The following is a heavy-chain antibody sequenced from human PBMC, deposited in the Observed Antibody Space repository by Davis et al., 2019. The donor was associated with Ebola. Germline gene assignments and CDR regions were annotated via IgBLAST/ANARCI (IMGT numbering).Heavy chain of an antibody. V-gene: IGHV4-34*01. CDR3: ARRIWSGPPKNWYFDL. J-gene: IGHJ2*01. Sequence: MPSETLSLTCAVYYGSFGGYQWNWIRQSPGKGLEWLGEISHGGTTNYNPSLKSRVTISLDTSKNQFSLKVMSVTAAGTAVYYCARRIWSGPPKNWYFDLWGRGTLVSVSS. D-gene: IGHD3-3*01. CDR2: ISHGGTT. CDR1: YGSFGGYQ.